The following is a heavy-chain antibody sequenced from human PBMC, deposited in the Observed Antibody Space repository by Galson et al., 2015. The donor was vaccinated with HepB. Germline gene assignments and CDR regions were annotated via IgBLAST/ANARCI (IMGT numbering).Heavy chain of an antibody. CDR1: GFTFSDHY. Sequence: SLRLSCAASGFTFSDHYMDWVRQAAGKGLEWVGRTRNRANSYTTEYAASVKGRFTISRDDSKNTAYLQMNSLKTEDTAVYYCTRPWGAVAGNYGMDVWGQGTTVTVSS. CDR3: TRPWGAVAGNYGMDV. CDR2: TRNRANSYTT. J-gene: IGHJ6*02. D-gene: IGHD6-19*01. V-gene: IGHV3-72*01.